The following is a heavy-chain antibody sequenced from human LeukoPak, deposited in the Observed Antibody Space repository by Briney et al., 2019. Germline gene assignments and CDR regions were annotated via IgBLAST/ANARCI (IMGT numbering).Heavy chain of an antibody. CDR3: ARRTLAYCGGDCRTYWFDP. CDR1: GYTFTSYY. CDR2: INTNTGNP. J-gene: IGHJ5*02. Sequence: ASVKVSCKASGYTFTSYYMHWVRQAPGQGLEWMGWINTNTGNPTYAQGFTGRFVFSLDTSVSTAYLQISSLNAEDTAVYYCARRTLAYCGGDCRTYWFDPWGQGTLVTVSS. D-gene: IGHD2-21*02. V-gene: IGHV7-4-1*02.